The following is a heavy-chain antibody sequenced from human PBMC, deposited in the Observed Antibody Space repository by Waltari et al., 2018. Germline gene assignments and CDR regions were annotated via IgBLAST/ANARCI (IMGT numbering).Heavy chain of an antibody. V-gene: IGHV4-38-2*01. CDR1: GYSISSGYY. CDR3: ARQVVATTIDY. Sequence: QVQLQESGPGLVKPSETLSLTCAVSGYSISSGYYWGWIRQPPGKGLEWIGSIYHSGSTYYNPSLKSRVTISVDTSKNQFSLKLSSVTAADTAVYNCARQVVATTIDYWGQGTLVTVSS. J-gene: IGHJ4*02. CDR2: IYHSGST. D-gene: IGHD5-12*01.